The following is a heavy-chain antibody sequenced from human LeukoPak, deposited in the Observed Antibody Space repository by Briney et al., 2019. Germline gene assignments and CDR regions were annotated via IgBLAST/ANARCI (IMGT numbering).Heavy chain of an antibody. D-gene: IGHD3-9*01. CDR1: GFTFSSDW. J-gene: IGHJ4*02. Sequence: PGGSLRLSCEASGFTFSSDWMGWVRQAPGKGLEWIGEINHSGSTNYNPSLKSRVTISVDTSKNQFSLKLSSVTAADTAVYYCARGRGYFDWPFDYWGQGTLVTVSS. V-gene: IGHV4-34*01. CDR2: INHSGST. CDR3: ARGRGYFDWPFDY.